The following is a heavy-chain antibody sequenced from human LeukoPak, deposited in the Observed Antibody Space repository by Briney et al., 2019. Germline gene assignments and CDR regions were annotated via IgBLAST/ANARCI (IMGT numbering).Heavy chain of an antibody. D-gene: IGHD2-15*01. V-gene: IGHV1-2*04. Sequence: ASVKVSCKASGYTFTSYGISWVRQAPGQGLEWMGWINPNSGGTNYAQKFQGWVTMTRDTSISTAYMELSRLRSDDTAVYYCARLLSPNAFDIWGQGTMVTVSS. J-gene: IGHJ3*02. CDR3: ARLLSPNAFDI. CDR1: GYTFTSYG. CDR2: INPNSGGT.